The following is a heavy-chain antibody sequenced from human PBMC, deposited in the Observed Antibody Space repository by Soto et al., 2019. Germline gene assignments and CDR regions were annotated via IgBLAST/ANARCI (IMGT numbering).Heavy chain of an antibody. CDR1: GLTFSSYA. CDR2: ISGSGGST. CDR3: AKVPRWEPAAMQEDY. V-gene: IGHV3-23*01. Sequence: PGGSMRLSCAASGLTFSSYAVSWVRKDPGKGLEWVSAISGSGGSTYYADSVKGRFTISRDNSKNTLYLQMNSLRAEDTAVYYCAKVPRWEPAAMQEDYWGQGTLVTVSS. J-gene: IGHJ4*02. D-gene: IGHD2-2*01.